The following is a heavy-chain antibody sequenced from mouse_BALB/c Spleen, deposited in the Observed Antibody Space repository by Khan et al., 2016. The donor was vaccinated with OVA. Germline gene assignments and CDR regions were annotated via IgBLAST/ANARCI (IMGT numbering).Heavy chain of an antibody. Sequence: VQLQQSGAELVKPGASVKLSCTASGFNIKDTYLHWVKQRPEQGLEWIGRIAPANGNTKYDPKFQGKATITADTSSNTSYLQLNSLTSEDIAVDYGDQPSYDPREFEVWGAGTTVTVSS. V-gene: IGHV14-3*02. CDR2: IAPANGNT. CDR3: DQPSYDPREFEV. J-gene: IGHJ1*01. CDR1: GFNIKDTY. D-gene: IGHD2-3*01.